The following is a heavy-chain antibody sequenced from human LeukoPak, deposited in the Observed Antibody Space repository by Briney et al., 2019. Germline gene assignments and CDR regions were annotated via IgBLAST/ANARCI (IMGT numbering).Heavy chain of an antibody. CDR3: ARAAGGYNYGPFDY. D-gene: IGHD5-18*01. CDR1: GFTFSSYR. Sequence: PGGSLRLSCAASGFTFSSYRMNWVRQAPGKGLEWVSSISSSSSYIYYADSVKGRFTISRDNAKNSLYLQMHSLRAEDTAVYYCARAAGGYNYGPFDYWGQGTLVTVSS. V-gene: IGHV3-21*01. CDR2: ISSSSSYI. J-gene: IGHJ4*02.